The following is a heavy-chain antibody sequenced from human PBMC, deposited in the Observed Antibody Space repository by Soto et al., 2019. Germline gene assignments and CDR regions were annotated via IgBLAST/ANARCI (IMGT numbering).Heavy chain of an antibody. CDR1: GFSFRNYF. J-gene: IGHJ2*01. D-gene: IGHD2-15*01. Sequence: GGSLRLSCAASGFSFRNYFMSWVRQAPGKGPEWISYISSSSTYTTYADSVKGRFTISRDNAKNSLYLQMNSLRAEDTALYYCAIKSATEPFDFWGRGTLVTVSS. V-gene: IGHV3-11*03. CDR2: ISSSSTYT. CDR3: AIKSATEPFDF.